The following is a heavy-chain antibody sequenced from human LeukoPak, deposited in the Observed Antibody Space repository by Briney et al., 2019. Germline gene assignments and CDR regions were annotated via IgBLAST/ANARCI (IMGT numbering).Heavy chain of an antibody. Sequence: SETLSLTCAVYGGSFSGYYWSWIRQPPGKGLEWIREINHSGSTNYNPSLKSRVTISVDTSKNQFSLKLSSVTAADTAVYYCARGILYCGGDCYSEYFDYWGQGTLVTVSS. CDR3: ARGILYCGGDCYSEYFDY. J-gene: IGHJ4*02. D-gene: IGHD2-21*02. CDR2: INHSGST. V-gene: IGHV4-34*01. CDR1: GGSFSGYY.